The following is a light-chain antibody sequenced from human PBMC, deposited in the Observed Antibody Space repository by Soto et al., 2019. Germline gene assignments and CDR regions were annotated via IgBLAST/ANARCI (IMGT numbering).Light chain of an antibody. CDR3: QQYDRATFT. Sequence: DIHMTQSPSSLSASVGDRVTITCRASQGISTYLAWYQQKPGKVPRLLIFAASTLQSGVSSHFSGRGSGTDFTLPINGLQPEDVATYFCQQYDRATFTFGPGTKVHL. CDR1: QGISTY. V-gene: IGKV1-27*01. J-gene: IGKJ3*01. CDR2: AAS.